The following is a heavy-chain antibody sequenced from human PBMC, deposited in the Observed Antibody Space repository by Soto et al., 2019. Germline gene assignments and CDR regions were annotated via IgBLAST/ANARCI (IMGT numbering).Heavy chain of an antibody. Sequence: EVQLVESGGGLVKPGDSLRLSCVASGFTFIYYWCPWVRQGPGKGLVWVSRIHSDGSSTTYADSVKGRFTISRDNAKNTLYLQMNSLRAEDTAVYYCARGDRGAFDIWGQGTVVTVSS. CDR3: ARGDRGAFDI. J-gene: IGHJ3*02. CDR1: GFTFIYYW. D-gene: IGHD1-26*01. V-gene: IGHV3-74*01. CDR2: IHSDGSST.